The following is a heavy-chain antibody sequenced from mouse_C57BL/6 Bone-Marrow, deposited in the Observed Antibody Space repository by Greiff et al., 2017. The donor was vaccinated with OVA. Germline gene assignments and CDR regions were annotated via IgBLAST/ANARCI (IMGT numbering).Heavy chain of an antibody. CDR3: ARGYSNYRGYFDY. J-gene: IGHJ2*01. CDR1: GYTFTSYD. Sequence: QVQLKQSGPELVKPGASVKLSCKASGYTFTSYDINWVKQRPGQGLEWIGWIYPRDGSTKYNEKFKGKATLTVDTSSSTAYMESHSLTAEESAVYFCARGYSNYRGYFDYWGQGTTLTVSS. CDR2: IYPRDGST. V-gene: IGHV1-85*01. D-gene: IGHD2-5*01.